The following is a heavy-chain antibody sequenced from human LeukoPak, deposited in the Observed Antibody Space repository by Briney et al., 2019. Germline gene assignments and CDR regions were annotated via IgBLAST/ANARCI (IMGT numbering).Heavy chain of an antibody. CDR1: GFTFNSYT. CDR2: ISTGSTYV. V-gene: IGHV3-21*01. Sequence: GGSLRLSCAASGFTFNSYTMTWVRQAPGKGLEWVSSISTGSTYVYYADSVKGRFTISRDNAKNSLYLQMNSLRAEDTAVYYCARDGASLGAQFDYWGQGTLVTVPS. J-gene: IGHJ4*02. CDR3: ARDGASLGAQFDY. D-gene: IGHD1-26*01.